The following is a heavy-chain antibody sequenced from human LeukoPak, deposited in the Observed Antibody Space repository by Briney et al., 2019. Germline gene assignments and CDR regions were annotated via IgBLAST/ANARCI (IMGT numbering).Heavy chain of an antibody. V-gene: IGHV1-69*06. Sequence: SVKVSCKASGGTFSSYAISWVRQAPGQGLEWMGGIIPIFGTANYAQKFQGRVTITADKSTSTAYMELSSLRSEDTAVYYCARGPGVLLWFGDQYYFDYWGQGTLVAVSS. CDR2: IIPIFGTA. CDR3: ARGPGVLLWFGDQYYFDY. CDR1: GGTFSSYA. J-gene: IGHJ4*02. D-gene: IGHD3-10*01.